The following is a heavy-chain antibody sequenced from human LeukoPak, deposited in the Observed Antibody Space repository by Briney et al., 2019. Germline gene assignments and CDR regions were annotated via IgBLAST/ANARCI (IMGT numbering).Heavy chain of an antibody. V-gene: IGHV3-53*01. J-gene: IGHJ4*02. Sequence: GGSLRLSCAASGFTVSSSYMSWVRQAPGKGLEWVSVIYSSGRTSYADSVKGRFSISRDNSQNTLYLQVNSLRAEDTAVYYCAKRARPFGGGFDYWGQGTLVSVSS. D-gene: IGHD3-16*01. CDR1: GFTVSSSY. CDR3: AKRARPFGGGFDY. CDR2: IYSSGRT.